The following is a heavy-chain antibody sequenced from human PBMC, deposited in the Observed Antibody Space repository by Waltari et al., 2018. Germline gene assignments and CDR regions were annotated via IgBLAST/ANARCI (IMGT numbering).Heavy chain of an antibody. CDR3: ATSRGYYYYMDV. Sequence: VQLVQSGAEVKKPGSSVKVSCKASGGTFSSYAISWVRQAPGQGLEWMGRVDPEDGETIYAEKFQGRVTITADTSTDTAYMELSSLRSEDTAVYYCATSRGYYYYMDVWGKGTTVTVSS. CDR1: GGTFSSYA. J-gene: IGHJ6*03. CDR2: VDPEDGET. D-gene: IGHD3-10*01. V-gene: IGHV1-69-2*01.